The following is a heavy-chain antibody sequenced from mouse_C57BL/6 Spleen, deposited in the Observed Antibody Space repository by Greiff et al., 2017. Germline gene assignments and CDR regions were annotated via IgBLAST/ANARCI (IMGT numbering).Heavy chain of an antibody. V-gene: IGHV1-69*01. Sequence: QVQLQQPGAELVMPGASVKLSCKASGYTFTSYWMHWVKQRPGQGLEWIGEIDPSDSYTNYNQKFKGKSTLTVDKSSSTAYMQLSSLTSEDSAVYYCARGGLGRRAMDYWGQGTSVTGSS. D-gene: IGHD4-1*01. CDR1: GYTFTSYW. CDR2: IDPSDSYT. CDR3: ARGGLGRRAMDY. J-gene: IGHJ4*01.